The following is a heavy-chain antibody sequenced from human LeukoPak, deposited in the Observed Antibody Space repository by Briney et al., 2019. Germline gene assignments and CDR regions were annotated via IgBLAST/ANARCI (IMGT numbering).Heavy chain of an antibody. CDR1: VGFINHYY. J-gene: IGHJ3*02. Sequence: SETLSLTRTVSVGFINHYYWRWIRQPAGKGLEGIGRIYTRWSTNYNPSLKSRGTISVDKSKHQFSLKLSSVSAADTAVYYCARGRYCSADICSGGDAFDIWGQGTMVSVSS. V-gene: IGHV4-4*07. D-gene: IGHD2-15*01. CDR2: IYTRWST. CDR3: ARGRYCSADICSGGDAFDI.